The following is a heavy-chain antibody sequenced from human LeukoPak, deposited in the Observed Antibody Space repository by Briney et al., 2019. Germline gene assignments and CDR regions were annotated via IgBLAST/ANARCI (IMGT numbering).Heavy chain of an antibody. D-gene: IGHD2-15*01. J-gene: IGHJ6*03. CDR3: ARRGSQSQTYYYYYYMDV. CDR2: IFPGDSDT. V-gene: IGHV5-51*01. Sequence: GESLRISCKGSGYSFTSYWIGWVRQTPEKGLEWMGIIFPGDSDTRYSPSFQGQVTISADKSISTAYLQWSSLKASDTAMYYCARRGSQSQTYYYYYYMDVWGKGTTVTVSS. CDR1: GYSFTSYW.